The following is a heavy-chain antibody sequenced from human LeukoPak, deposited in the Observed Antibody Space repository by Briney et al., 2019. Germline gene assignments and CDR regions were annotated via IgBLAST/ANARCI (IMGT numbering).Heavy chain of an antibody. D-gene: IGHD3-3*01. CDR1: GGSISSSSYY. CDR2: IYYSGST. J-gene: IGHJ6*03. CDR3: ARVKYKSIFGVVIKTPYYYMDV. V-gene: IGHV4-39*07. Sequence: SETLSLTCTVSGGSISSSSYYWGWIRQPPGKGLEWIGSIYYSGSTYYNPSLKSRVTISVDTSKNQFSLKLSSVTAADTAVYYCARVKYKSIFGVVIKTPYYYMDVWGKGTTVTVSS.